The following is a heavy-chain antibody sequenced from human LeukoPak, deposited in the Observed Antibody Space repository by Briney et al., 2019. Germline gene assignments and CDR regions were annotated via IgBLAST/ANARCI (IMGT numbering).Heavy chain of an antibody. D-gene: IGHD2-15*01. CDR1: GFTFSSYW. CDR3: ARGGFYCTSGSCWSYFDY. J-gene: IGHJ4*02. CDR2: INGDGSST. V-gene: IGHV3-74*01. Sequence: GGSLRLSCAASGFTFSSYWMHWVRPAPGKGLVWVSRINGDGSSTSYADSVKGRFAISRDNAKNTLYLQMNSLRAEDTAVYYCARGGFYCTSGSCWSYFDYWGQGSLVTVSS.